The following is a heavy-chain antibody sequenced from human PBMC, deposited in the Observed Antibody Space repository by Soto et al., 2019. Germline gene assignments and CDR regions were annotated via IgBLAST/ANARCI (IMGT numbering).Heavy chain of an antibody. CDR2: IGGSGVTT. V-gene: IGHV3-23*01. D-gene: IGHD2-8*01. CDR1: GIIFSTYS. J-gene: IGHJ3*02. Sequence: PGGSLRLSCAASGIIFSTYSMYWVRQAPGKGLEWVSTIGGSGVTTYYADSVKGRFTISRDNSKNTMYLQLNSLRDDDTALYYCAKDVSTGVRRAFYIWGQGTMVTVSS. CDR3: AKDVSTGVRRAFYI.